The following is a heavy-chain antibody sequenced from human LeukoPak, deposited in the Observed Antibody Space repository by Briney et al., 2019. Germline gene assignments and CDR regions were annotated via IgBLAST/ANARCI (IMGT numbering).Heavy chain of an antibody. CDR3: ATSIAAAGGSLDY. Sequence: PSETLSLTCTVSGGSISSSSYYWGWLRQPPGKGLEWIGSIYYSGSTYYNPSLKSRVTISVDTSKNQFSLKLSSVTAADTAVYYCATSIAAAGGSLDYWGQGTLVTVSS. D-gene: IGHD6-13*01. V-gene: IGHV4-39*07. CDR1: GGSISSSSYY. CDR2: IYYSGST. J-gene: IGHJ4*02.